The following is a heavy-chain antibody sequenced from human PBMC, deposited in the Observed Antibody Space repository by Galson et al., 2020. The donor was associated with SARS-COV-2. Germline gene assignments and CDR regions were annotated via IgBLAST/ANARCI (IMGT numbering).Heavy chain of an antibody. V-gene: IGHV3-15*01. Sequence: GGSLRLSCAASGFTFSNAWMSWVRQAPGKGLEWIGRIQSGGTTEYAAPVKGRFTISRDDSKNTLYLQMNSLKTEDTAVYYCTRPLVRDEGRGYWGQGTLVTVSS. CDR1: GFTFSNAW. D-gene: IGHD3-10*01. J-gene: IGHJ4*02. CDR2: IQSGGTT. CDR3: TRPLVRDEGRGY.